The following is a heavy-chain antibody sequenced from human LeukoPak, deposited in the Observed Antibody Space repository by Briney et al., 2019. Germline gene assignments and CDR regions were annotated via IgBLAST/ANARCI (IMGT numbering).Heavy chain of an antibody. D-gene: IGHD2-15*01. CDR2: IYSGGST. Sequence: GGSLRLSCAASEFSVGSNYMTWVRQAPGKGLEWVSLIYSGGSTYYADSVKGRFTISRDNSKNTLYLQMNNLRAEDTAVYYCRTWKQGYCSGYSCYNAFHIWGQGTMVTVSS. J-gene: IGHJ3*02. V-gene: IGHV3-66*01. CDR3: RTWKQGYCSGYSCYNAFHI. CDR1: EFSVGSNY.